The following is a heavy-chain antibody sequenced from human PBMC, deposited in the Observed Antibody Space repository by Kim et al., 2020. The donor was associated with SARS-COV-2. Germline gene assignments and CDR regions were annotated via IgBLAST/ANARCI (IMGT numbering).Heavy chain of an antibody. V-gene: IGHV1-46*01. Sequence: ASVKVSCKASGYTFTSYYMHWVRQAPGQGLEWMGIINPSGGSTSYAQKFQGRVTMTRDTSTSTVYMELSSLRSEDTAVYYCARDKVFVGFALDRKGYYYYGMDVWGQGTTVTVSS. CDR1: GYTFTSYY. J-gene: IGHJ6*02. CDR3: ARDKVFVGFALDRKGYYYYGMDV. CDR2: INPSGGST. D-gene: IGHD2-21*01.